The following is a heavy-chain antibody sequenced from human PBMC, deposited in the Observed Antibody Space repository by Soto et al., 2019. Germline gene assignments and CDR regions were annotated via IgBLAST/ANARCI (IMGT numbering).Heavy chain of an antibody. CDR2: IHYSGST. Sequence: SETLSLTCTVSGGSIRSGDYYWSWIRQPPGKGLEWIGYIHYSGSTYYNPSLKGRVIISLDTSKNQFSLKLGSVTAAYTALYYCARGEISMLYGLDVWGRGTTVTVSS. CDR1: GGSIRSGDYY. CDR3: ARGEISMLYGLDV. V-gene: IGHV4-30-4*01. D-gene: IGHD3-10*02. J-gene: IGHJ6*02.